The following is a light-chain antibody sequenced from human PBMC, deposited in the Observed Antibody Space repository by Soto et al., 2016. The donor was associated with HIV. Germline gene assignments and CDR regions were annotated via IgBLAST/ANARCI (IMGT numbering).Light chain of an antibody. J-gene: IGKJ4*01. CDR2: AAS. CDR3: QQYYSSAALS. CDR1: QDINTY. Sequence: AIRMTQSPSSFSASTGDRVTITCRASQDINTYVAWYQQKPGQAPNLLISAASTLQSGVPSRFSGSGSGTDFTLTISCLQSEDFATYYCQQYYSSAALSFGGGPRWRSN. V-gene: IGKV1-8*01.